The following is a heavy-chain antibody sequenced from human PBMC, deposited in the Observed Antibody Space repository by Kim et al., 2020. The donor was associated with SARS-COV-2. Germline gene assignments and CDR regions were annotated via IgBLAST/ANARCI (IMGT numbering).Heavy chain of an antibody. CDR1: GGSFSVYY. Sequence: SETLSLTCAVYGGSFSVYYWNWIRQPPGKGLEWIGEINHSGSTNYNPSLKSRVTISVDTSKNQFSLKLISVTAADTAVYYCARGIAAAGTRLNCFDPWGQGTLVTVSS. CDR2: INHSGST. V-gene: IGHV4-34*01. CDR3: ARGIAAAGTRLNCFDP. D-gene: IGHD6-13*01. J-gene: IGHJ5*02.